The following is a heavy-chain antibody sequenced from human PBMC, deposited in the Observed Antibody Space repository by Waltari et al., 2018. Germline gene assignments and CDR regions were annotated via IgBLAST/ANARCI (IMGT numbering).Heavy chain of an antibody. Sequence: EVQVVESGGGLVQPGGSLRPSCVVSGIRCSAWWVGWGRQAAGKGLEWVANIKEDGSEKYYVDSVEGRFTISRDNAKKSLYLQMNSLRPEDTALYYCATNVGYGSGNAEVKWGQGTLVTVSS. V-gene: IGHV3-7*01. D-gene: IGHD3-10*01. CDR2: IKEDGSEK. CDR1: GIRCSAWW. J-gene: IGHJ4*02. CDR3: ATNVGYGSGNAEVK.